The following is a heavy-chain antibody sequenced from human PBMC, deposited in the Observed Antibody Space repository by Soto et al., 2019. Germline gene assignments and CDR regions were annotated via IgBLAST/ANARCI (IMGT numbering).Heavy chain of an antibody. Sequence: GASVKVSCKASGYTFTSYAMHWVRQAPGQRLEWMGWINAGNGNTKYSQKFQGRVTITRDTSASTAYMELSSLRSEDTAVYYCAREHVGVVPYNDYWGQGTLVTVSS. CDR1: GYTFTSYA. D-gene: IGHD3-3*01. V-gene: IGHV1-3*01. CDR3: AREHVGVVPYNDY. CDR2: INAGNGNT. J-gene: IGHJ4*02.